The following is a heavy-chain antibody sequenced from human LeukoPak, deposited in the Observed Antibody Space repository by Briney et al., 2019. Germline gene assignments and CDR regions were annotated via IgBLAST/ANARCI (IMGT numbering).Heavy chain of an antibody. CDR2: ISAYNGNT. J-gene: IGHJ4*02. D-gene: IGHD1-26*01. CDR3: ARDRVGTEVDY. V-gene: IGHV1-18*01. CDR1: GYTFTSYG. Sequence: ASVKVSCMASGYTFTSYGICWVRQAPGQGLEWMGWISAYNGNTNYAQKLQGRVTMTTDTSTSTAYMELRSLRSDDTAVYYCARDRVGTEVDYWGQGTLVTVSS.